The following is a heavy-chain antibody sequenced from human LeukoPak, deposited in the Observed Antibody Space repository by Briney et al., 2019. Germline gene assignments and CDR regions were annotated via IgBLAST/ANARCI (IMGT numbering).Heavy chain of an antibody. V-gene: IGHV4-59*01. J-gene: IGHJ4*02. Sequence: KASETLSLTCTVSGGSISSSYWSWIRQPPGKGLEWIGYMYYSGSTNYNPSLKSRVTISVDTSKNQFSLKLSSVTAADTAVYYCARDPGRWQQLGYFDYWGQGTLVTVSS. D-gene: IGHD5-24*01. CDR3: ARDPGRWQQLGYFDY. CDR2: MYYSGST. CDR1: GGSISSSY.